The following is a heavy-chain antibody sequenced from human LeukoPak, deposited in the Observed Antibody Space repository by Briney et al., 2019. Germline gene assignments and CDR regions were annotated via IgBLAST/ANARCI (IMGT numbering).Heavy chain of an antibody. Sequence: GGSLRLSCAASGFTFSSYAMSWVRQAPGKGLEWVAVIWYDGSNKYYADSVKGRFTISRDNSKNTLYLQMNSLRAEDTAVYYCARDRQYYYDSSGYFDYWGQGTLVTVSS. D-gene: IGHD3-22*01. CDR2: IWYDGSNK. J-gene: IGHJ4*02. V-gene: IGHV3-33*08. CDR1: GFTFSSYA. CDR3: ARDRQYYYDSSGYFDY.